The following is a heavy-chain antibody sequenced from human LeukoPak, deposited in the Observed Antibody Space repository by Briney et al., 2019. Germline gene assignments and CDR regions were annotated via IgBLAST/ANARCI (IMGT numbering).Heavy chain of an antibody. Sequence: GGSLRLSCAASGFTVSSNYMGWVRQAPGKGLEWVSVIYSGGDTYYADSVKGRFTISRDNAKNTLYLQMDSLRAEGTAVYYCARGGWELLPLGALDIWGQGTLVTVSS. D-gene: IGHD1-26*01. CDR2: IYSGGDT. J-gene: IGHJ3*02. CDR1: GFTVSSNY. V-gene: IGHV3-66*01. CDR3: ARGGWELLPLGALDI.